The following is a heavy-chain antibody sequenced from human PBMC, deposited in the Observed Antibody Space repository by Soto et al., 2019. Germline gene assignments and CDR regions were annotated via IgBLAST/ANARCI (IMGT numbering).Heavy chain of an antibody. CDR1: GYTFTAYY. CDR3: ARSIAARRTVDY. J-gene: IGHJ4*01. Sequence: GASVKVSCKASGYTFTAYYMHWVRQAPGQGLEWMGWVNPNSGGTNYAQKFQGRVTMTRDTSITTAYMDLSRLRSDDTAVYYCARSIAARRTVDYWGQGTLVTVSS. D-gene: IGHD6-6*01. V-gene: IGHV1-2*02. CDR2: VNPNSGGT.